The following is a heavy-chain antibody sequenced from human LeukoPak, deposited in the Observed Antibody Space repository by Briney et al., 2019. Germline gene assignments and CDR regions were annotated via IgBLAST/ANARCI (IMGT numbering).Heavy chain of an antibody. V-gene: IGHV3-33*01. J-gene: IGHJ3*02. CDR2: MGYDGSNK. CDR1: GFAFSSDG. D-gene: IGHD3-3*01. CDR3: ARDPPHYDFWSGYLDRGAFDI. Sequence: PGRSLRLSCAASGFAFSSDGMPRVRQAPGNGLEWVAGMGYDGSNKYYADSVKGRFTISRDNSKNTLYLQMTSLRAEDTAVYYCARDPPHYDFWSGYLDRGAFDIWGQGTMVTVSS.